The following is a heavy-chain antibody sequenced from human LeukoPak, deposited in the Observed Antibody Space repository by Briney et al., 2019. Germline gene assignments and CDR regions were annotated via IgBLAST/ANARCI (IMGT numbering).Heavy chain of an antibody. Sequence: GGSLRLSCAASGFTFSNYAMSWVRQAPGKGLEWVSAITGSGDRTYYADSVKGRFTISRDNSKNTLCLQMNSLRDEDTAVYYCAKDRSGATWDDAFDIWGQGTMVTVSS. CDR1: GFTFSNYA. J-gene: IGHJ3*02. D-gene: IGHD1-26*01. CDR2: ITGSGDRT. V-gene: IGHV3-23*01. CDR3: AKDRSGATWDDAFDI.